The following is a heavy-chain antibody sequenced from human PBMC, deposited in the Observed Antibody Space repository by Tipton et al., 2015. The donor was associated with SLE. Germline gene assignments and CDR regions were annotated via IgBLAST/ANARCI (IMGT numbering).Heavy chain of an antibody. CDR3: ASLYYDFWSGFDP. Sequence: TLSLTCTVSGGSISSSSYYWGWIRQPPGKGLEWIGSIFYSGSTYFNPSLKSRVTISVDTSKNQFSLKLSSVTAADTAVYYCASLYYDFWSGFDPWGQGTLVTVSS. CDR1: GGSISSSSYY. D-gene: IGHD3-3*01. J-gene: IGHJ5*02. V-gene: IGHV4-39*01. CDR2: IFYSGST.